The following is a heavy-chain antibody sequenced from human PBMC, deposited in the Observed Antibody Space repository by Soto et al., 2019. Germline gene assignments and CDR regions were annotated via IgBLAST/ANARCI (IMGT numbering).Heavy chain of an antibody. CDR1: GGPISSYY. D-gene: IGHD4-17*01. V-gene: IGHV4-59*08. CDR2: IYYSGST. J-gene: IGHJ4*02. CDR3: ARQRHSDGVSFFDS. Sequence: SETLSLTCTVSGGPISSYYWSWIRQPPGKGLEWIGYIYYSGSTNYNPSLKSRVTLSVDTSKSQFSLNLTSVTAEDTAIYYCARQRHSDGVSFFDSWGQETLDTVSS.